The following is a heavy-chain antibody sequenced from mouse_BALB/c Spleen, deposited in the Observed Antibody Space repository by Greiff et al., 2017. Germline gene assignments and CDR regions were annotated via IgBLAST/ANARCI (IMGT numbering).Heavy chain of an antibody. D-gene: IGHD1-1*01. CDR3: ARERVYYGSSFYYFDY. CDR2: ISCYNGAT. CDR1: GYSFTGYY. Sequence: LVKTGASVKISCKASGYSFTGYYMHWVKQSHGKSLEWIGYISCYNGATSYNQKFKGKATFTVDTSSSTAYMQFNSLTSEDSAVYYCARERVYYGSSFYYFDYWGQGTTLTVSS. J-gene: IGHJ2*01. V-gene: IGHV1S34*01.